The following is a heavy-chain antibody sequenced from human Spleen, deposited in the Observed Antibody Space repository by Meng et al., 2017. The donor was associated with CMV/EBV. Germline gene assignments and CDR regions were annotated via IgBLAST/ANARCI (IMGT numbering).Heavy chain of an antibody. J-gene: IGHJ4*02. CDR1: GFSFSRYA. Sequence: SCAASGFSFSRYAMHWIRQAPDKGLEWAALISNDGRNIYYADSVKGRFTISRDNSKNTLYLQMISLTAEDTAIYYCARVSAVAATVDSWGQGTLVTVSS. D-gene: IGHD6-19*01. CDR2: ISNDGRNI. V-gene: IGHV3-30*04. CDR3: ARVSAVAATVDS.